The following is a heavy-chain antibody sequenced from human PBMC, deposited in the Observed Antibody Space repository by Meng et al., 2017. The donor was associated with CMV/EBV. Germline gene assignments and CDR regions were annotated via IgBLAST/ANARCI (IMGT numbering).Heavy chain of an antibody. CDR2: MNPNSGNT. Sequence: ASVKVSCKASGYTFTSYDINWVRQATGQGLEWMGWMNPNSGNTGYAQKFQGRVTMTRNTSISTAYMELSSLRSEDTAVYYCARGPHLRRLFPPPRPYYYYYGMDVWGQGTTVTVSS. D-gene: IGHD3-22*01. CDR1: GYTFTSYD. V-gene: IGHV1-8*01. J-gene: IGHJ6*02. CDR3: ARGPHLRRLFPPPRPYYYYYGMDV.